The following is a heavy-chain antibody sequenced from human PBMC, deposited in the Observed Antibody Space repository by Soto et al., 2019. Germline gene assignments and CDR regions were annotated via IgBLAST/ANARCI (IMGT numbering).Heavy chain of an antibody. V-gene: IGHV1-69*06. J-gene: IGHJ6*02. CDR1: GGTFSSYA. Sequence: QVQLVQSGAEVKKPGSSVKVSCKASGGTFSSYAISWVRQAPGQGLEWRGGIIPIFGTANYAQKFQGRVTITADKSTSTAYVELSSLRAEDTAVYYCARVMTAVAGTMPYYYGMDVWGQGTTVTVSS. D-gene: IGHD6-19*01. CDR3: ARVMTAVAGTMPYYYGMDV. CDR2: IIPIFGTA.